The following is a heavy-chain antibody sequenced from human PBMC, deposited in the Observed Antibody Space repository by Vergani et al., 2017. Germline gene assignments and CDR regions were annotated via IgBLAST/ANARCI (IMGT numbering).Heavy chain of an antibody. CDR1: GYSIRNGYY. D-gene: IGHD2-21*02. CDR3: ARHLAYCGGDCYPYYYGMDV. CDR2: IYHSGST. Sequence: QVQLQESGPGLVEPSETLSLTCAVSGYSIRNGYYWGWIRQPPGKGLEWIGSIYHSGSTHYNPSLKSRVTISVDTSKNDFSLKVTSVTAADTAVYYCARHLAYCGGDCYPYYYGMDVWGQGTTVTVSS. J-gene: IGHJ6*02. V-gene: IGHV4-38-2*01.